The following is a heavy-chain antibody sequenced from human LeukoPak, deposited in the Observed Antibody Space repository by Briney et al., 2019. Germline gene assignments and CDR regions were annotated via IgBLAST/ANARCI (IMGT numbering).Heavy chain of an antibody. J-gene: IGHJ4*02. D-gene: IGHD3-3*01. CDR1: GGSISSGSYY. Sequence: SETLSLTCTVSGGSISSGSYYWSWIRQPAGKGLEWIGRIYTSGSTNYNPSLKSRVTISVDTSKNQFSLKLSSVTAADTAVDYCARESGFWSGYYFDYWGQGTLATVSS. CDR3: ARESGFWSGYYFDY. V-gene: IGHV4-61*02. CDR2: IYTSGST.